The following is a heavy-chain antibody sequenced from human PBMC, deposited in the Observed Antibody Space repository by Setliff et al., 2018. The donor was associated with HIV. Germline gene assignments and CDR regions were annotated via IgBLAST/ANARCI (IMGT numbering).Heavy chain of an antibody. J-gene: IGHJ5*02. D-gene: IGHD1-26*01. CDR3: AREGGEEGALGWFDP. V-gene: IGHV1-18*01. Sequence: ASVKVSCKASGYTFTSYGISWVRQAPGQGLEWMGWISAYNGNTNYAQKLQGRVTITRDTSASTAYMELSSLRSEDTAVYYCAREGGEEGALGWFDPWGQGTLVTVSS. CDR1: GYTFTSYG. CDR2: ISAYNGNT.